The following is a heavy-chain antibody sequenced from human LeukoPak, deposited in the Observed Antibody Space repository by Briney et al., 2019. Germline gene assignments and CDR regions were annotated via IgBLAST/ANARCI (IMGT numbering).Heavy chain of an antibody. CDR1: GVSISNSNW. CDR3: ARLGELDFDY. CDR2: IYYSGST. J-gene: IGHJ4*02. V-gene: IGHV4-4*02. D-gene: IGHD1-26*01. Sequence: SGTLSLTCAVSGVSISNSNWWTWVRQPPGKGLEWIGEIYYSGSTNYNPSLKSRVSMSVDKSNNQFSLKLSSVTAADTAVYYCARLGELDFDYWGQGTLVTVSS.